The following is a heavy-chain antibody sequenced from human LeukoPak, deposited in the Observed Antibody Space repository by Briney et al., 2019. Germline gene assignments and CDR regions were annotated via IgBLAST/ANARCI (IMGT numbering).Heavy chain of an antibody. Sequence: GGSLRLSCAASGFTFSSYAMHWVRQAPGKGLEYVSAISSNGGSTYYANSVKGRFTISRDNSKNTLYLQMNSLRAEDTAVYYCAKVAISMVRGVNYYMDVWGKGTTVTISS. V-gene: IGHV3-64*01. J-gene: IGHJ6*03. CDR1: GFTFSSYA. CDR3: AKVAISMVRGVNYYMDV. D-gene: IGHD3-10*01. CDR2: ISSNGGST.